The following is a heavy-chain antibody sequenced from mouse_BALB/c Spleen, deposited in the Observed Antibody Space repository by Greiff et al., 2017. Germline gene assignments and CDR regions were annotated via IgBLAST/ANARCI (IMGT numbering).Heavy chain of an antibody. Sequence: EVKLVESGGGLVKPGGSLNLSCAASGFTFSSYAMPWVRQAPGKRLEWVESIRSGGSTYYPDSVKGRFTISRDNTRNTLYLQMSSLRSEDTAMYYCARGRYRYDSGHYFDYWGQGTTVTVSS. CDR1: GFTFSSYA. CDR2: IRSGGST. V-gene: IGHV5-6-5*01. CDR3: ARGRYRYDSGHYFDY. D-gene: IGHD2-14*01. J-gene: IGHJ2*01.